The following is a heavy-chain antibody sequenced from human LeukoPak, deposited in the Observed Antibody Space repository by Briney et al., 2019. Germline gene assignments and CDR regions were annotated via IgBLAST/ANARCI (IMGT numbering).Heavy chain of an antibody. D-gene: IGHD3-9*01. CDR1: GFTVSSNY. Sequence: GGSLRLSCAASGFTVSSNYMSWVRQAPGKGLEWVSVIYSGGSTYHADSVKGRFTISRDNSKNTLYLQMNSLRAEDTAVYYCASAGLRYFDWPGYPSDYWGQGTLVTVSS. CDR2: IYSGGST. CDR3: ASAGLRYFDWPGYPSDY. J-gene: IGHJ4*02. V-gene: IGHV3-66*01.